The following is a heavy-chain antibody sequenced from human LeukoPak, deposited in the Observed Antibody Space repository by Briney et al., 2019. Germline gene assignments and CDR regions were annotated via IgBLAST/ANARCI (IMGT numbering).Heavy chain of an antibody. V-gene: IGHV3-23*01. CDR3: AAAYFGMDQYYYGMDV. CDR2: ISVIGGST. J-gene: IGHJ6*02. CDR1: GFTFSSYA. Sequence: PGGSLRLSCAASGFTFSSYAMSWVRQGPGKGLEWVSSISVIGGSTYYADSVRGQFTISRDNSKNTLYLQMNSLRAEDTGVYHCAAAYFGMDQYYYGMDVWGQGTTVTVSS. D-gene: IGHD3-16*01.